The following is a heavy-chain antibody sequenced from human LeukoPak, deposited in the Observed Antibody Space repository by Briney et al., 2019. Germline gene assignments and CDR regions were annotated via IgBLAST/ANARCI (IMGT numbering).Heavy chain of an antibody. CDR3: ARDYYDSRGEAFDI. Sequence: SETLSLTCAVSGGSISSGGYSWSWIRQPPGKGLEWIGYIYHSGSTYYNPSLKSRVTISVDRSKNQFSLKLNSVTAADTAVYYCARDYYDSRGEAFDIWGQGTMVTVSS. CDR2: IYHSGST. CDR1: GGSISSGGYS. V-gene: IGHV4-30-2*01. D-gene: IGHD3-22*01. J-gene: IGHJ3*02.